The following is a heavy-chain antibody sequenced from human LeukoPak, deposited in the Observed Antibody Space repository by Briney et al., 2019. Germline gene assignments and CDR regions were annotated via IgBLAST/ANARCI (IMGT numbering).Heavy chain of an antibody. CDR3: ARDRLD. CDR2: VLYSGST. V-gene: IGHV4-59*11. J-gene: IGHJ4*02. Sequence: PSETLSLTCTVSGGSMSGHYWSWIRQPPGKGLQRMGFVLYSGSTNYNPSLESRVTISIDTSKNQFSPKLRSVTDADTAVYYCARDRLDWGQGTLVTVSS. CDR1: GGSMSGHY.